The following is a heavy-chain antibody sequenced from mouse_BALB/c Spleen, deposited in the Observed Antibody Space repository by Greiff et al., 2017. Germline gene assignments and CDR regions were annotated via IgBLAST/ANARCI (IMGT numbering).Heavy chain of an antibody. CDR3: ARRGDGSSYWYFDV. CDR1: GFTFSSYT. V-gene: IGHV5-12-2*01. CDR2: ISNGGGST. J-gene: IGHJ1*01. D-gene: IGHD1-1*01. Sequence: EVHLVESGGGLVQPGGSLKLSCAASGFTFSSYTMSWVRQTPEKRLEWVAYISNGGGSTYYPDTVKGRFTISRDNAKNTLYLQMSSLKSEDTAMYYCARRGDGSSYWYFDVWGAGTTVTVSS.